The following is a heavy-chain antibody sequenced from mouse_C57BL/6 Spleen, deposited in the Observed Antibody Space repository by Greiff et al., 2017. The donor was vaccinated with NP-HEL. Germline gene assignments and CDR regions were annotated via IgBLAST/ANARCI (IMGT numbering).Heavy chain of an antibody. CDR1: GYTFTSYW. V-gene: IGHV1-59*01. J-gene: IGHJ2*01. CDR3: ARLLRFFDY. CDR2: IDPSDSYT. Sequence: QVQLKQSGAELVRPGTSVKLSCKASGYTFTSYWMHWVKQRPGQGLEWIGVIDPSDSYTNYNQKFKGKATLTVDTSSSTAYMQLSSLTSEDSAVYYCARLLRFFDYWGQGTTLTVSS. D-gene: IGHD1-1*01.